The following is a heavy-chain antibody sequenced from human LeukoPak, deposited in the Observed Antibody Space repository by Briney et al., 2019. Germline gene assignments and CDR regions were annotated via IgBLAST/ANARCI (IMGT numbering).Heavy chain of an antibody. Sequence: ASVKVSCKASGYTLTTYGISWVRQAPGQGLEWMGWISVYNGNTNYAQKFQGRVTMTTDTSTSTAYMELRSLRSDDTAMYYCARVGKYEKWSQGTLVTVSS. J-gene: IGHJ4*02. D-gene: IGHD2-8*01. CDR2: ISVYNGNT. V-gene: IGHV1-18*01. CDR3: ARVGKYEK. CDR1: GYTLTTYG.